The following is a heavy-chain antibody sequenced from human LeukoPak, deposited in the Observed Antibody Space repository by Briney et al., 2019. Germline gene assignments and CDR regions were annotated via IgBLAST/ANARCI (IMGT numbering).Heavy chain of an antibody. D-gene: IGHD2-2*01. V-gene: IGHV1-46*01. Sequence: ASVKVSCKASGYTFTSYYMHWVRQAPGPGLEWMGIINPSGGSTSFAQKFQGGVTMTRDMSTSTVYMELSSVGSEDTAAYYCARSRAYCSSTSCYLQYFDYWGQGTLDTVPS. CDR3: ARSRAYCSSTSCYLQYFDY. J-gene: IGHJ4*02. CDR2: INPSGGST. CDR1: GYTFTSYY.